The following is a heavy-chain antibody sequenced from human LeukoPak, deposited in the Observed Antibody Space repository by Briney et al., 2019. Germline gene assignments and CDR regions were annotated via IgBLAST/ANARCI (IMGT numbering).Heavy chain of an antibody. D-gene: IGHD3-9*01. CDR1: GFTFSNYV. V-gene: IGHV3-23*01. CDR2: IGGSGSST. Sequence: GGSLRLSCAASGFTFSNYVMSWVRQAPGKGLEWVSAIGGSGSSTYFADSVKGRFTISRDNSKNTLFLQMNSLGAEDTAVYYCARLTATPHYWGQGTLVTVSS. CDR3: ARLTATPHY. J-gene: IGHJ4*02.